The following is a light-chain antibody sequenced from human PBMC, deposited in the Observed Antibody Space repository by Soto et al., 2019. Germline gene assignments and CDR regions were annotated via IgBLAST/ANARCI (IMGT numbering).Light chain of an antibody. CDR1: QSVISS. CDR2: GAF. Sequence: EIVLTQSPATQSLSPGVRATLSCRASQSVISSLAWYHREPGQAPRLLIYGAFNRAAGIPARFSGSGSGTDFTLTISSLEPEDSAVYYCQQRNIWPPVTFGQGTRLQ. J-gene: IGKJ5*01. CDR3: QQRNIWPPVT. V-gene: IGKV3-11*01.